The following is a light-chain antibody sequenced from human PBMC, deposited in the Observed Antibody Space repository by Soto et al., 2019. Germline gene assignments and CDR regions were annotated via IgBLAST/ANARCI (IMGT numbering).Light chain of an antibody. CDR2: EVT. CDR1: SSDVGGYDY. J-gene: IGLJ1*01. Sequence: QSVLTQPPSASGSPGQSVTTSCTGTSSDVGGYDYVSWYQQHPGKAPKLMIYEVTIRPSGVSDRFSGSKSGNTASLTVSGLQAEDEADYYCSSYTGGNPSYVFGNGTKVTVL. V-gene: IGLV2-8*01. CDR3: SSYTGGNPSYV.